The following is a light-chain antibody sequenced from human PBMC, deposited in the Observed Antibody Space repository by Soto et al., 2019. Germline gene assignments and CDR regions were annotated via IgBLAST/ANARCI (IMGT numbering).Light chain of an antibody. CDR1: SSNIGAGYD. Sequence: QTVVTQPTSVSGAPGQRVTISCTGSSSNIGAGYDVHWYQQLPGTAPKLLIYGNSNRPSGVPDRFSGSKSGTSASLAITGLQAEDEADYYCQSYDSSLSVVFGGGTQLTVL. V-gene: IGLV1-40*01. CDR3: QSYDSSLSVV. CDR2: GNS. J-gene: IGLJ2*01.